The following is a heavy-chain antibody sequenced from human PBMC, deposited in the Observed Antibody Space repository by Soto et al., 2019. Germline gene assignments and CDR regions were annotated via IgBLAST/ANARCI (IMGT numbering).Heavy chain of an antibody. CDR3: ARGDRPYYYDSSGYYGRNWFDP. CDR1: GGSISSYY. J-gene: IGHJ5*02. Sequence: SETLSLTCTASGGSISSYYWSWIRQPPGKGLEWIGYIYYSGSTNYNPSLKSRVTISVDTSKNQFSLKLSSVTAADTAVYYCARGDRPYYYDSSGYYGRNWFDPWGQGTLVTVS. CDR2: IYYSGST. V-gene: IGHV4-59*01. D-gene: IGHD3-22*01.